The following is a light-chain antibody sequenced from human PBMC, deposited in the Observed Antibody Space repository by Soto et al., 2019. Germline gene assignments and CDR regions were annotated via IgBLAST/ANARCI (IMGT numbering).Light chain of an antibody. CDR3: QPYNSYSRT. J-gene: IGKJ1*01. CDR2: KAS. CDR1: QSIDSW. V-gene: IGKV1-5*03. Sequence: DSQMTQSPSTLSASVGDRVTITCRASQSIDSWLAWYQHKPGKAPKLLIFKASTLETGVPSRFSGSGSETQFTLTISSLQPDDSATYYCQPYNSYSRTFGQGTKVDIK.